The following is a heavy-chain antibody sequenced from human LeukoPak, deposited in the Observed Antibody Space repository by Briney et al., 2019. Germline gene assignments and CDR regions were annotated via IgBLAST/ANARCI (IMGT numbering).Heavy chain of an antibody. V-gene: IGHV1-2*02. J-gene: IGHJ4*02. D-gene: IGHD3-10*01. CDR2: ISPRSGDT. CDR3: ARGREIHGGSDTKLDDY. CDR1: GYSFTDYY. Sequence: ASVKVSCKASGYSFTDYYMHWVRQAPGQGLEWMGWISPRSGDTSYAQKSQGRVTMTRDTSINTVDMDLSGLTSDDTAVFYCARGREIHGGSDTKLDDYWGQGTLVTASS.